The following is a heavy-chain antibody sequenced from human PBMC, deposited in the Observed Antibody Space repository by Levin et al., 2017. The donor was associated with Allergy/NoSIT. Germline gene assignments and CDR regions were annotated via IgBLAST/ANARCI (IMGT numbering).Heavy chain of an antibody. J-gene: IGHJ4*02. V-gene: IGHV4-4*07. CDR1: AQSIGAYS. Sequence: PGGSLRLSCSVSAQSIGAYSWSWIRQTSERGLQWLGRIYVSGTTNYNPSLKHRISMSFDTSRTRFSLSLTSLTAADTAVYFCARNNGRGFFDFWGLGTLVTVSS. CDR3: ARNNGRGFFDF. D-gene: IGHD1/OR15-1a*01. CDR2: IYVSGTT.